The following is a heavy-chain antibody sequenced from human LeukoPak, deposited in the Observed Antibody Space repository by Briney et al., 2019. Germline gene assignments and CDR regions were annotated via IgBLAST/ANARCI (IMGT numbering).Heavy chain of an antibody. Sequence: PGGSLRFSCAASGFTFSGAAMHWVRQASGKGLEWIGRIRSKANKYATAYSGSVKGRFTISRDDSKNTAYLQMNSLRTEDTAVYYCTRRVATFNDYWGQGALVTVSS. J-gene: IGHJ4*02. D-gene: IGHD5-12*01. CDR3: TRRVATFNDY. CDR2: IRSKANKYAT. V-gene: IGHV3-73*01. CDR1: GFTFSGAA.